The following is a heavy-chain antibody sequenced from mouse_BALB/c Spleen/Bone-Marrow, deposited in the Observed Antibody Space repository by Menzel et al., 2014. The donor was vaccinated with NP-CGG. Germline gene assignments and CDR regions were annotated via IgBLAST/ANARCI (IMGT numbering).Heavy chain of an antibody. CDR3: ARFGNYEGFAY. J-gene: IGHJ3*01. CDR2: IHPSDSET. Sequence: QVQLQQSGAELVRPGASVTLSCKASGYSFTNSWMHWVKQRPGQGLARIGMIHPSDSETRVNQKFKDKATLTVDKSSSTAYMQLSRPTSEDSGVYYCARFGNYEGFAYWGQGTLVTVSA. V-gene: IGHV1-74*01. D-gene: IGHD2-1*01. CDR1: GYSFTNSW.